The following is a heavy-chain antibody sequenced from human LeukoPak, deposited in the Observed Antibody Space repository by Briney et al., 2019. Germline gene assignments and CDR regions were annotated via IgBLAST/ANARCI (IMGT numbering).Heavy chain of an antibody. CDR2: IYYSGST. D-gene: IGHD1-14*01. V-gene: IGHV4-59*01. CDR3: ARDRTTLTTYYMDV. J-gene: IGHJ6*03. Sequence: PSETLSLTCPVSGGSISSYYWSWIRQPPGKGLEWVGYIYYSGSTNYNPSLKSRVTISVDTSKNQFSLKLSSVTAADTAVYYCARDRTTLTTYYMDVWGKGTTVTVSS. CDR1: GGSISSYY.